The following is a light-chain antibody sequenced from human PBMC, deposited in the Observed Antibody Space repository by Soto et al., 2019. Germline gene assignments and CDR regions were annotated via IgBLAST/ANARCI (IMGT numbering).Light chain of an antibody. CDR3: QKTDSTPFT. J-gene: IGKJ3*01. V-gene: IGKV1-39*01. Sequence: DIQMTQSPSSLSASVGDRVTINCRASQTISNYLNWYQEKPGKAPKLLIYAASNLQSGVPSRFSGGGSGTEFTLIISNLQPEDFATYYCQKTDSTPFTFGPGTKVDI. CDR2: AAS. CDR1: QTISNY.